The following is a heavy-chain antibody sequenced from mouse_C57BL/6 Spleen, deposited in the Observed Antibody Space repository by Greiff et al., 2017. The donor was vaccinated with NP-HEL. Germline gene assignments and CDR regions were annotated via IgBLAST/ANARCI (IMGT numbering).Heavy chain of an antibody. V-gene: IGHV10-1*01. Sequence: EVQLVESGGGLVQPKGSLKLSCAASGFSFNTYAMNWVRQAPGKGLEWVARIRSKSNNYATYYADSVKDRFTISRDDSESMLYLQMNNLKTEDTAMYYCVRHGYDYDYYAMDYWGQGTSVTVSS. CDR3: VRHGYDYDYYAMDY. CDR1: GFSFNTYA. J-gene: IGHJ4*01. D-gene: IGHD2-4*01. CDR2: IRSKSNNYAT.